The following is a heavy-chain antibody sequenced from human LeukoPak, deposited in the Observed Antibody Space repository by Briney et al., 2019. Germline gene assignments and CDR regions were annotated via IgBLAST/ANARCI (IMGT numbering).Heavy chain of an antibody. CDR2: ISSSSSTI. J-gene: IGHJ4*02. CDR3: ARDEPDGGSAS. D-gene: IGHD2-2*01. V-gene: IGHV3-48*01. CDR1: GFNFNTYS. Sequence: TGGSLRLPCAASGFNFNTYSMTWVRQPPGKGLEWVSYISSSSSTIFYGDSVKGRFTISRDNAKSSLYLQMNSLRAEDTAVYYCARDEPDGGSASWGQGTLVTVSS.